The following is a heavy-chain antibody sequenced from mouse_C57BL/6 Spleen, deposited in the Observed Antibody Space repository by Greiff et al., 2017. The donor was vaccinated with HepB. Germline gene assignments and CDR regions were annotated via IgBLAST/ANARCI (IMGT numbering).Heavy chain of an antibody. J-gene: IGHJ2*01. D-gene: IGHD2-12*01. CDR2: IWRGGST. CDR3: AKNYEDCDDYFDY. CDR1: GFSLTSYG. Sequence: VKVVESGPGLVQPSQSLSITCTVSGFSLTSYGVHWVRQSPGKGLEWLGVIWRGGSTDYNAAFMSRLSITKDNSKSQVFFKMNSLQADDTAIYYCAKNYEDCDDYFDYWGQGTTLTVSS. V-gene: IGHV2-5*01.